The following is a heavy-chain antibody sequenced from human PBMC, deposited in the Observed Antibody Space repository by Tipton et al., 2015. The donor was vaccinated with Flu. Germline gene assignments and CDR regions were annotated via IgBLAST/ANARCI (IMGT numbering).Heavy chain of an antibody. CDR2: IIPIFGTA. J-gene: IGHJ4*02. D-gene: IGHD1-26*01. CDR3: ASPPGRGSYYVSLYY. Sequence: QSGPEVKKPGSSVKVSCKASGGTFSSYAISWVRQAPGQGLEWMGRIIPIFGTANYAQKFQDRVTITADESTSTAYMELSSLRSEDTAVYYCASPPGRGSYYVSLYYWGQGTLVTVSS. CDR1: GGTFSSYA. V-gene: IGHV1-69*15.